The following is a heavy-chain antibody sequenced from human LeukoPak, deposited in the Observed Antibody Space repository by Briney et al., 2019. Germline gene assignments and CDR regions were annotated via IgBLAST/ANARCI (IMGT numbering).Heavy chain of an antibody. D-gene: IGHD6-13*01. V-gene: IGHV3-74*01. J-gene: IGHJ4*02. Sequence: GGSLRLSCAASGFTFSSYWMHWVRQAPGKGLVWVSRINGNGSGTTYADSVKGRFTISRDNAKNTLYLQMNSLRAEDTALYYCARSGYSSSWRPIDYWGQGALVTASS. CDR2: INGNGSGT. CDR1: GFTFSSYW. CDR3: ARSGYSSSWRPIDY.